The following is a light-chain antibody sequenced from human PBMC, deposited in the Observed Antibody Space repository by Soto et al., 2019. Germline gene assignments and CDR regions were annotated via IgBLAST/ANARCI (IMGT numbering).Light chain of an antibody. J-gene: IGKJ2*01. CDR3: QQYYSTPYT. CDR2: GAS. V-gene: IGKV3-20*01. CDR1: QSISSNY. Sequence: EIVLTQSPGTLSFSPGERATLSCRASQSISSNYLAWYQHKPGQAPRLLIYGASSRATGIPDRFSGSGSGTDFTLTISSLQAEDVAVYYCQQYYSTPYTFGQGTKVDIK.